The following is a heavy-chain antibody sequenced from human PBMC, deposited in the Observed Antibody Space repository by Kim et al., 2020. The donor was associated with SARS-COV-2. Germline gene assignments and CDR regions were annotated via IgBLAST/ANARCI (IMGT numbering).Heavy chain of an antibody. Sequence: GSLRLSCAASGFTFSSYWMSWVRQAPGKGLEWVANIKQDGSEKYYVDSVKGRFTISRDNAKNSLYLQMNSLRAEDTAVYYCARDHYRRATTCGGVIVPLGYWGQGTLGTVCS. CDR2: IKQDGSEK. V-gene: IGHV3-7*03. CDR1: GFTFSSYW. J-gene: IGHJ4*02. D-gene: IGHD3-16*02. CDR3: ARDHYRRATTCGGVIVPLGY.